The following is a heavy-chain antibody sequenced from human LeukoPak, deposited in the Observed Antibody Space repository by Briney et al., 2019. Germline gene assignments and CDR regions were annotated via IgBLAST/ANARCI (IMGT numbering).Heavy chain of an antibody. CDR2: INEDGTTT. CDR3: ARAQFDI. Sequence: GGSLRLSCAASGFTFGSYWMLWVRQAPGKGLVWVSSINEDGTTTNYTDSVKGRFTISRVNTDNTLFLQMNSQRAKDTAVYSCARAQFDIWGKGTMVTVSS. J-gene: IGHJ3*02. V-gene: IGHV3-74*01. CDR1: GFTFGSYW.